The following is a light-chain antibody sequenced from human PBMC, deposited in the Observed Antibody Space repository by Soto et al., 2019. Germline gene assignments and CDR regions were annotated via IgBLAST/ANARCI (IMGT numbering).Light chain of an antibody. V-gene: IGLV1-47*01. CDR1: SSNIGNNY. Sequence: QSVLTQPPSASGTTGQRVTISCSGSSSNIGNNYVFWYQQLPGTAPKLLMYRNDQRPSGVPDRISGSKSGTSASLSIGGLRSEDEGDYYCAAWDDSLSGFYVFGSGTKLTVL. CDR2: RND. J-gene: IGLJ1*01. CDR3: AAWDDSLSGFYV.